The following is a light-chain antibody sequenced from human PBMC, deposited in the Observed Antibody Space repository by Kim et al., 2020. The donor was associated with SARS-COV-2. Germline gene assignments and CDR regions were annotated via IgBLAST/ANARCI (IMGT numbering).Light chain of an antibody. Sequence: PGQTARITCSDDRLPKQYAYWFQQKPGQAPVVVIYEDTERPSGIPERFSGSTSGTTVTLTISGVQAEDEADYYCQSADSSDTFWVFGGGTQLTVL. V-gene: IGLV3-25*03. CDR3: QSADSSDTFWV. J-gene: IGLJ3*02. CDR1: RLPKQY. CDR2: EDT.